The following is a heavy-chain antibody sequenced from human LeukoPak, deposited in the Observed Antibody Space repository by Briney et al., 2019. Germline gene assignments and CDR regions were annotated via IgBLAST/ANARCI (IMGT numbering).Heavy chain of an antibody. D-gene: IGHD3-22*01. CDR1: GFTFSDYY. Sequence: GGSLRLSCAASGFTFSDYYMSWIRQAPGKGLEWVSYISSSGSTIYYADSVKGRFTISRDNAKNSLYLQMNSLRAEDTAVYYCARPANYYYDSSGYYVYWGQGTLVTVSS. CDR3: ARPANYYYDSSGYYVY. J-gene: IGHJ4*02. CDR2: ISSSGSTI. V-gene: IGHV3-11*04.